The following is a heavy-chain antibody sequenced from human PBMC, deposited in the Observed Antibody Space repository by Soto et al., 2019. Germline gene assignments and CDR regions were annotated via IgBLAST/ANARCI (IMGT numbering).Heavy chain of an antibody. J-gene: IGHJ6*02. D-gene: IGHD6-13*01. V-gene: IGHV4-34*01. CDR3: ARKTYSSRVYGMDV. CDR1: GWSFSGYY. CDR2: INHSGST. Sequence: SETLSLTCAVYGWSFSGYYWSWVRPPPGKGLEWIGEINHSGSTNYNPSLKSRVTISVDTSKNQFSLKLSSVTAADTAVYYCARKTYSSRVYGMDVWGQGTTVTVSS.